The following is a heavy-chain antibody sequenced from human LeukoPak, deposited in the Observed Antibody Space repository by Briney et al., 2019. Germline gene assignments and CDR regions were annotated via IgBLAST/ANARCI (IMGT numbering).Heavy chain of an antibody. D-gene: IGHD3-3*01. CDR1: GFTFSSYA. CDR3: AITPDYDFWSGNFDY. CDR2: IGGSGGST. V-gene: IGHV3-23*01. J-gene: IGHJ4*02. Sequence: GGSLRLSCAASGFTFSSYAMNWVRQAPGKGLEWVSAIGGSGGSTYYADSVKGRFTISRDNSKNTLYLQMNSLRAEDTAVYYCAITPDYDFWSGNFDYWGQGTLVTVSS.